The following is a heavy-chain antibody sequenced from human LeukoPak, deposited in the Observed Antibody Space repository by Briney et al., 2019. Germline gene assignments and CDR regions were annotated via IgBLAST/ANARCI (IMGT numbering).Heavy chain of an antibody. Sequence: GGSLRLSCAASGFTFSSYGMHWVRQAPGKGLEWVAFIRYDGSNKYYADSVKGRFTISRDNSKNTLYLQMNSLRAEDTAVYYCAKVYVSAGLGFDYWGQGTLVTVSS. CDR2: IRYDGSNK. CDR3: AKVYVSAGLGFDY. D-gene: IGHD3-10*02. J-gene: IGHJ4*02. CDR1: GFTFSSYG. V-gene: IGHV3-30*02.